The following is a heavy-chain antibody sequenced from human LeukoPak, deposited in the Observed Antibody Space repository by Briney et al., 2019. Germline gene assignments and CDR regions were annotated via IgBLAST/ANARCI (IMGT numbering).Heavy chain of an antibody. CDR2: IIPNFGAA. V-gene: IGHV1-69*06. D-gene: IGHD3-10*01. CDR3: ARGSMVRGVIIPMGWFDP. J-gene: IGHJ5*02. Sequence: ASVKVSCKPSGCTFSSYSISWVRQAPGQGLEWMGRIIPNFGAANYAQKFQGRVTITADKSTSTAYMELSSLRSEDTAVYYCARGSMVRGVIIPMGWFDPWGQGTLVTVSS. CDR1: GCTFSSYS.